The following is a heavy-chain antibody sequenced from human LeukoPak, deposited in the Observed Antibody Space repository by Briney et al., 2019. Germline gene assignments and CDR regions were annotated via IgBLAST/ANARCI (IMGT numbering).Heavy chain of an antibody. Sequence: GGSLRLSCAASGFTFSSYALSWVRQAPGKGLEWVSLISGSGRQTEYGDSVKGRFTISRENSKNTLSLQINSLKAEDTAIYYCAKHLRTHVWFFDYWGQGTLVTVSS. J-gene: IGHJ4*02. CDR1: GFTFSSYA. CDR2: ISGSGRQT. V-gene: IGHV3-23*01. D-gene: IGHD3-9*01. CDR3: AKHLRTHVWFFDY.